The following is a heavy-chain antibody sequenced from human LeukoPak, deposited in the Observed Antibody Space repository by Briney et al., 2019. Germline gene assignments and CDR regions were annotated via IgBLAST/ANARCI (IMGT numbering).Heavy chain of an antibody. CDR3: SRKGSGEVVLAGRP. D-gene: IGHD2-2*01. CDR1: GGSFSGYY. V-gene: IGHV4-34*01. CDR2: INHSGST. J-gene: IGHJ5*02. Sequence: SETLSLTCAVYGGSFSGYYWSWIRQPPGKGLEWIGEINHSGSTNYNPSLKSRVTISVDTSKDQFSLKLSSVTAPDTTAYYCSRKGSGEVVLAGRPWGQGTLVPVSS.